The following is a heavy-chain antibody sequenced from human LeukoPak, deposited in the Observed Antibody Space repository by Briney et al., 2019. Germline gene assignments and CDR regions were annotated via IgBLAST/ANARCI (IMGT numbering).Heavy chain of an antibody. CDR3: ARVYGANDY. CDR2: MYQSGST. D-gene: IGHD4-17*01. V-gene: IGHV4-4*02. Sequence: SGTLSLTCTVSGGSISSNNWWSWVRQPPGKGLEWIGEMYQSGSTNYNSSLKSRVTISVDTSKNQFSLKLSSVTAADTAVYYCARVYGANDYWGQGTLVTVSS. J-gene: IGHJ4*02. CDR1: GGSISSNNW.